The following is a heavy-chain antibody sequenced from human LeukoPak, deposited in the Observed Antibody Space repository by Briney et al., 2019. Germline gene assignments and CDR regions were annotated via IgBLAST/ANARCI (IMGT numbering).Heavy chain of an antibody. CDR3: ARGQLYSYGYGFDY. V-gene: IGHV3-48*03. CDR2: ISSSGSTI. CDR1: GFTFSSYE. J-gene: IGHJ4*02. D-gene: IGHD5-18*01. Sequence: SGGPLRLSCAASGFTFSSYEMNWVRQAPGKGLEWVSYISSSGSTIYYADSVKGRFTISRDNAKNSLYLQMNSLRAEDTAVYYCARGQLYSYGYGFDYWGQGTLVTVSS.